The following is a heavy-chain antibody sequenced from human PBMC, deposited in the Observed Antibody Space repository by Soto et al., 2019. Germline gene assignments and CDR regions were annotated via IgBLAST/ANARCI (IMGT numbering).Heavy chain of an antibody. CDR1: GFTVSSNY. Sequence: PGGSLRLSCAASGFTVSSNYMSWVRQAPGKGLEWVSVIYSGGSTYYADSVKGRFTISRDNSKNTLYLQMNSLRAEDTAVYYCARDTRRGFFYDYGMDVWGQGTTVTVSS. V-gene: IGHV3-53*01. D-gene: IGHD1-1*01. J-gene: IGHJ6*02. CDR3: ARDTRRGFFYDYGMDV. CDR2: IYSGGST.